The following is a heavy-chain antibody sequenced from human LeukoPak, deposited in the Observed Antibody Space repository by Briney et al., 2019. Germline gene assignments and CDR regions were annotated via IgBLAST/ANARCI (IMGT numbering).Heavy chain of an antibody. J-gene: IGHJ5*02. D-gene: IGHD3-22*01. CDR2: IYTSGST. CDR1: GGTISSSSYY. Sequence: SETLSLTCTVSGGTISSSSYYWSWIRQPAGKGLEWIGRIYTSGSTNYNPSLKSRVTMSVDTSKNQFSLKLSSVTAADTAVYYCARWYYYDSSGYPEFWVWFDPWGQGTLVTVSS. V-gene: IGHV4-61*02. CDR3: ARWYYYDSSGYPEFWVWFDP.